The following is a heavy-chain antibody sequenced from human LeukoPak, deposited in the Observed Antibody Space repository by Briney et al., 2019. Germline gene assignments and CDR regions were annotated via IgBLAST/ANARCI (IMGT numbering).Heavy chain of an antibody. CDR1: GFTFSSYA. V-gene: IGHV3-30-3*01. Sequence: GGSLRLSCAASGFTFSSYAMHWVRQAPGKGLEWVAVISYDGSNKYYADSVKGRFTISRDNSKNTLYLQMNSLRAEDTAVYYCARDSARIAAALGYFQHWGQGTLVTVSS. CDR3: ARDSARIAAALGYFQH. CDR2: ISYDGSNK. D-gene: IGHD6-13*01. J-gene: IGHJ1*01.